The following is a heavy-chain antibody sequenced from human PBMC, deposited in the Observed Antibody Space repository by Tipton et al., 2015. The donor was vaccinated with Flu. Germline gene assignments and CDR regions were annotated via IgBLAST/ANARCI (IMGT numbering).Heavy chain of an antibody. J-gene: IGHJ4*02. D-gene: IGHD3-10*02. CDR1: GYSIRSAYY. V-gene: IGHV4-38-2*01. Sequence: TLSLTCSVSGYSIRSAYYWGWVRRPPGKGLEWLGTIYHSGTTYYNPSLKSRLTISVDTSKNQFSLRLSSVTAADPAVYYCARHTGDSVRGVIDYWGQGTLVTVSS. CDR3: ARHTGDSVRGVIDY. CDR2: IYHSGTT.